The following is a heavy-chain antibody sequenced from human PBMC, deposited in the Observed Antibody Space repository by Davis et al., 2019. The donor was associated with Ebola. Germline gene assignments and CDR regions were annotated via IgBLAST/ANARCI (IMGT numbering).Heavy chain of an antibody. CDR1: GFTFSSFA. V-gene: IGHV3-23*01. CDR3: ARRGAGGYWWGAFDY. Sequence: GESLKISCAASGFTFSSFAMGWVRQAPGKGLEWVSAISASGDTTYYADFVKGRFTISSDYSKNMLSLEMNSLRAEDAAIYYCARRGAGGYWWGAFDYWGQGTRATVSS. CDR2: ISASGDTT. D-gene: IGHD2-21*01. J-gene: IGHJ4*02.